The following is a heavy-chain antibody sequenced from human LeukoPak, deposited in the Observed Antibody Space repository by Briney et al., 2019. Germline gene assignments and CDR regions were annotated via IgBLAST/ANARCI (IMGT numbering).Heavy chain of an antibody. CDR1: GFTFSSYE. D-gene: IGHD1-26*01. CDR3: ARTSGSYSDNWFDP. J-gene: IGHJ5*02. CDR2: ISSSGSTI. V-gene: IGHV3-48*03. Sequence: GGSLRLSCAASGFTFSSYEMNWVRQAPGKGLEWVSYISSSGSTIYYADSVKGRFTISRDNSKNSLYLQMNSLRAEDTAVYYCARTSGSYSDNWFDPWGQGTLVTVSS.